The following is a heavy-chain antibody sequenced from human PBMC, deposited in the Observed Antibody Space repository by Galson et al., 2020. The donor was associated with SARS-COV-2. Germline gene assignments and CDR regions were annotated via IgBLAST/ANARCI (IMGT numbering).Heavy chain of an antibody. J-gene: IGHJ4*02. Sequence: GGSLRLSCAASGFTFSSYRMNWVRQAPGKGLEWVSSISSTSSYIYYADSVKGRFTISRDNAKNSLYLQMNSLRAEDTAVYYCARDQWLVPIYWGQGTLVTVSS. CDR1: GFTFSSYR. CDR3: ARDQWLVPIY. V-gene: IGHV3-21*01. CDR2: ISSTSSYI. D-gene: IGHD6-19*01.